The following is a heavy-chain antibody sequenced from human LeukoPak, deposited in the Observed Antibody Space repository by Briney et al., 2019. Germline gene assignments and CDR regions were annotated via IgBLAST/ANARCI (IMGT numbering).Heavy chain of an antibody. D-gene: IGHD5-24*01. CDR3: AIYRDGYKILFGY. V-gene: IGHV3-23*01. J-gene: IGHJ4*02. CDR1: GFTFSSYA. CDR2: ISGSGGST. Sequence: GGSLRLSCAASGFTFSSYAMSWVRQAPGKGLEWVSAISGSGGSTYYADSVKGRFTISRDNSKNTLYLQMNSLRAEDTAVYYCAIYRDGYKILFGYWGQGTLVTVSS.